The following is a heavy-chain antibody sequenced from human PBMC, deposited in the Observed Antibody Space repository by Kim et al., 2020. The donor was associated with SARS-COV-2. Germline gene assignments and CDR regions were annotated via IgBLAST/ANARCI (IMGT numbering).Heavy chain of an antibody. CDR1: GYTFTSYG. Sequence: ASVKVSCKASGYTFTSYGISWVRQAPGQGLEWMGWISAYNGNTNYAQKLQGRVTMTTDTSTSTAYMELRSLRSDDTAVYDCARESGITIFGVAPVYYYYGMDVWGQGTTVTVSS. J-gene: IGHJ6*02. CDR3: ARESGITIFGVAPVYYYYGMDV. V-gene: IGHV1-18*01. CDR2: ISAYNGNT. D-gene: IGHD3-3*01.